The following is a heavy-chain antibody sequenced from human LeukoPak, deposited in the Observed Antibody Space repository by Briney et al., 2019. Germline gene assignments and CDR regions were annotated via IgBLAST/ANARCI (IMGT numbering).Heavy chain of an antibody. J-gene: IGHJ4*02. CDR3: AKDVKYHYDSGGYFGFDY. D-gene: IGHD3-22*01. CDR1: GFTFSSYA. CDR2: ISGSGGST. Sequence: GGSLRLSCAASGFTFSSYAMSWVRQAPGKGLEWVSAISGSGGSTYYADSVKGRFTISRDNSKNALYLQMNSLRVEDTAIYYCAKDVKYHYDSGGYFGFDYWGQGTLVTVSS. V-gene: IGHV3-23*01.